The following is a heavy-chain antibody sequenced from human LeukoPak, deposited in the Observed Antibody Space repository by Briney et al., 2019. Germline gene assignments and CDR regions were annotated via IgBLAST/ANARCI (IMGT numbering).Heavy chain of an antibody. J-gene: IGHJ4*02. D-gene: IGHD7-27*01. Sequence: GGSLRLSCTGSGFTFGDYAMSWVRQAPGKGLEWVGFIRSKGYGGTTEYAASVKGRFTISRDDSKSIAYLQMNSPKTEATAVYYCTRAWAPDYWGQGALVTVSS. V-gene: IGHV3-49*04. CDR2: IRSKGYGGTT. CDR3: TRAWAPDY. CDR1: GFTFGDYA.